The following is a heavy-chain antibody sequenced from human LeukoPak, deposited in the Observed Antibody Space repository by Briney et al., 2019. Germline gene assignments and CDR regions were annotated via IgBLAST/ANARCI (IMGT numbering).Heavy chain of an antibody. CDR3: ARGLMMAVAGRGEFHY. D-gene: IGHD6-13*01. CDR2: IYYSGST. CDR1: GGSISSYY. J-gene: IGHJ4*02. V-gene: IGHV4-59*01. Sequence: PLETLSLTCTVSGGSISSYYWSWIRQPPGKGLEWIGYIYYSGSTNYNPSLKSRVTISVDTSKNQFSLKLSSVTAADTAVYYCARGLMMAVAGRGEFHYWGQGTLVTVSS.